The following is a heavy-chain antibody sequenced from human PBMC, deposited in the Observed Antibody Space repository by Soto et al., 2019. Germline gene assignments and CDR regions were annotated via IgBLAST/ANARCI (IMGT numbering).Heavy chain of an antibody. Sequence: RLSCAASGFTFSTYPMSWVRQAPGKGLEWVSGISGSGISTYYTDSVKGRFTISRDNSKNTVFLQMNSLRDEDTAVYYCAKPFDSSGYYTTSALYYFDYWGQGTLVTVSS. J-gene: IGHJ4*02. V-gene: IGHV3-23*01. CDR2: ISGSGIST. CDR1: GFTFSTYP. CDR3: AKPFDSSGYYTTSALYYFDY. D-gene: IGHD3-22*01.